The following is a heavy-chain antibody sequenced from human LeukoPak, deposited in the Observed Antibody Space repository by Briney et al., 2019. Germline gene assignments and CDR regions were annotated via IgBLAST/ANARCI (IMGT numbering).Heavy chain of an antibody. V-gene: IGHV3-48*02. CDR3: ARVWQDYSGVDY. J-gene: IGHJ4*02. Sequence: GGSLRLSCAASGFTFSAYHINWVRQNPGKGLEWISYISTTGTTIHYADSVKGRFAISRDNAKSSLYLQMNSLRDEDTAVYYCARVWQDYSGVDYWGQGTLVTVSS. CDR2: ISTTGTTI. D-gene: IGHD2-21*01. CDR1: GFTFSAYH.